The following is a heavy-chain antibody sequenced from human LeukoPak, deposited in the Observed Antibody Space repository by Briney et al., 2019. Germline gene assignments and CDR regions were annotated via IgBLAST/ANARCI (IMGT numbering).Heavy chain of an antibody. CDR3: ARHTLWGSGSYYRAFDY. J-gene: IGHJ4*02. D-gene: IGHD3-10*01. Sequence: PSETLSLTCAVYGGSFSGYYWSWIRQPPGKGLEWIGEINHSGSTNYNPSLKSQVTISVDTSKNQFSLKLSSVTAADTAVYYCARHTLWGSGSYYRAFDYWGQGTLVTVSS. CDR2: INHSGST. CDR1: GGSFSGYY. V-gene: IGHV4-34*01.